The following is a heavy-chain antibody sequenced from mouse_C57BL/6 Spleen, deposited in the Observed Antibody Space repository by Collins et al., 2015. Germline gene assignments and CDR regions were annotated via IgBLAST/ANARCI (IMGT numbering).Heavy chain of an antibody. Sequence: QVQLQQPGAELVRPGSSVKLSCKASGYTLTRYWMHWVKQRPIQGLEWIGNIDPSDSETHYNQKFKDKATLTVDKSSSTAYMQLSSLTSEDSAVYFCARDNSGAEYFDYWGQGTTLTVSS. CDR3: ARDNSGAEYFDY. CDR1: GYTLTRYW. V-gene: IGHV1-52*01. J-gene: IGHJ2*01. CDR2: IDPSDSET. D-gene: IGHD3-2*02.